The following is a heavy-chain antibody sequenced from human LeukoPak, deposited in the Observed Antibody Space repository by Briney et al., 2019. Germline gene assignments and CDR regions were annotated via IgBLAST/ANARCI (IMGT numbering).Heavy chain of an antibody. CDR1: GFTFSDYA. CDR2: MSAIGGST. J-gene: IGHJ4*02. D-gene: IGHD2-2*03. V-gene: IGHV3-23*01. Sequence: PGGSLRLSCTASGFTFSDYAMSWVRQAPGKGLEWVSGMSAIGGSTYFADSMKGRFTISRDNSKNTLCLQIYSLRAEDTAIYYCAKDGYCTTATCYGWLDYWGLGTLATVSS. CDR3: AKDGYCTTATCYGWLDY.